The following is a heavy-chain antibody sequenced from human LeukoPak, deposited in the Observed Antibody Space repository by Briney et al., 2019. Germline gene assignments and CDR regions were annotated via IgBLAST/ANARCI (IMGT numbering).Heavy chain of an antibody. V-gene: IGHV3-23*01. CDR1: GFTFSSYA. CDR2: ISGSGGST. Sequence: GGSLRLSCAASGFTFSSYAMNWVRQAPGKGLEWVSVISGSGGSTYYADSVKGRFTISRDNSKNTLYLQMNSLRAEDTAVYYCAKGSQSSPRNWFDPWGQGTLVTVSS. J-gene: IGHJ5*02. D-gene: IGHD6-13*01. CDR3: AKGSQSSPRNWFDP.